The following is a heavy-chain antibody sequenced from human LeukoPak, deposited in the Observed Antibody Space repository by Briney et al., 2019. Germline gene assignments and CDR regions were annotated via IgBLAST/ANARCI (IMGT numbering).Heavy chain of an antibody. Sequence: GASVKVSCKGSGYTFTWYYMYWVGQAPGEGVEWGGGINTNRGGTNYAQKFQGRVTMTRDTSISTAYMELSRLRSDDTAVYYCARGAYSSSFFDYWGQGTLVTVSS. CDR2: INTNRGGT. V-gene: IGHV1-2*02. D-gene: IGHD6-13*01. CDR3: ARGAYSSSFFDY. CDR1: GYTFTWYY. J-gene: IGHJ4*02.